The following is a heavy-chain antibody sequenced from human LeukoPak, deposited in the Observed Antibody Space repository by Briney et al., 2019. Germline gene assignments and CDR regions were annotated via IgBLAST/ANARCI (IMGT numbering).Heavy chain of an antibody. J-gene: IGHJ5*02. D-gene: IGHD5-12*01. V-gene: IGHV3-23*01. Sequence: ETLSLTCTVSGASISSGTYYWSWIRQHPGKGLEWVSAISGSGGSTYYADSVKGRFTISRDNSKNTLYLQMNSLRAEDTAIYYCSKARRGYSGYDSSPFDPWGQRTLVTVSS. CDR2: ISGSGGST. CDR3: SKARRGYSGYDSSPFDP. CDR1: GASISSGTYY.